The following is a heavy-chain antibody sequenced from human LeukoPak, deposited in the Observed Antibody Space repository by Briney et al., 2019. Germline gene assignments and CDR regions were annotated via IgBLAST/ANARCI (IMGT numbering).Heavy chain of an antibody. Sequence: GGSLRLSCAASGFTFSSYSMNWVRQAPGKGLEWVSYISSSSSTIYYADSVKGRFTISRDNAKNSLYLQMNSLRAEDTAVYYCARDRRYYDILTGYYGWKWGQGTLVTVSS. D-gene: IGHD3-9*01. CDR2: ISSSSSTI. J-gene: IGHJ4*02. CDR1: GFTFSSYS. CDR3: ARDRRYYDILTGYYGWK. V-gene: IGHV3-48*01.